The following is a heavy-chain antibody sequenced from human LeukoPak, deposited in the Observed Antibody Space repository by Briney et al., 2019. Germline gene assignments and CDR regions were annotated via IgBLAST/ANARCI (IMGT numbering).Heavy chain of an antibody. J-gene: IGHJ4*02. Sequence: SETLSLTCAVYGGSFSGYYWSWIRQPPGKGLEWIGEINHSGSTNYNPSLKSRVTISVDTSKNQFPLKLSSVTAADTAVYYCARVKWLRFFDYWGQGTLVTVSS. CDR2: INHSGST. V-gene: IGHV4-34*01. CDR3: ARVKWLRFFDY. D-gene: IGHD5-12*01. CDR1: GGSFSGYY.